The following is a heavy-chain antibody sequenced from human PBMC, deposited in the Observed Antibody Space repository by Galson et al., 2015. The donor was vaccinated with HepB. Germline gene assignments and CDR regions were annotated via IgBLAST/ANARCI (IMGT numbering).Heavy chain of an antibody. CDR1: GGSISSSNW. J-gene: IGHJ5*02. D-gene: IGHD2-15*01. Sequence: ETLSLTCAVSGGSISSSNWWSWVRQPPGKGLEWIGEIYHSGSTNYNPSLKSRVTISVDKSKNQFSLKLSSVTAADTAVYCCARDWAYCSGGSCYGWFDPWGQGTLVTVSS. CDR2: IYHSGST. V-gene: IGHV4-4*01. CDR3: ARDWAYCSGGSCYGWFDP.